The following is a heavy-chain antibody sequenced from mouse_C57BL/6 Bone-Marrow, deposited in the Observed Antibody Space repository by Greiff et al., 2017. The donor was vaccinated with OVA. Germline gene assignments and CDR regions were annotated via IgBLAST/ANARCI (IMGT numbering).Heavy chain of an antibody. CDR1: GFNIKDDY. Sequence: VQLQQSGAELVRPGASVKLSCTASGFNIKDDYMHWVKQGPEQGLEWIGWIDPENGDTEYASKFQGKATITADTSSNTAYLQLSSLTSEDTAVYYCTTLLPYYFDYWGQGTTLTVSS. D-gene: IGHD1-1*01. J-gene: IGHJ2*01. CDR2: IDPENGDT. CDR3: TTLLPYYFDY. V-gene: IGHV14-4*01.